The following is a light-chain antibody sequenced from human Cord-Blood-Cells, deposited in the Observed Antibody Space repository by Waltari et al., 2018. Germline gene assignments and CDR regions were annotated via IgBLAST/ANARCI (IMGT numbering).Light chain of an antibody. Sequence: DLQMIQYTYPLPASAGDRVTLTCRTSQGISNSLACYQQKPGKASQLLLYAASRLESGVPSRFSGIGAGTYYTLTISSLQPEDFATYYCQQYYSTPYTFGQGTKLEIK. CDR1: QGISNS. J-gene: IGKJ2*01. CDR3: QQYYSTPYT. V-gene: IGKV1-NL1*01. CDR2: AAS.